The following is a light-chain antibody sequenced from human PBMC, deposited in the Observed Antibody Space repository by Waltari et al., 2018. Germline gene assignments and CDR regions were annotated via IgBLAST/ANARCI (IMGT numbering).Light chain of an antibody. CDR2: KAS. V-gene: IGKV1-5*03. CDR3: QQYHAYSWA. Sequence: DIQMTQSPSTLSALVGDPVTITCRASQTVSAWLAWYQQKPGNAPKLLIYKASNLKSGVPSRFSGSGSGTEFTLTISGLQPEDFATYYCQQYHAYSWAFGQGTKVEVK. CDR1: QTVSAW. J-gene: IGKJ1*01.